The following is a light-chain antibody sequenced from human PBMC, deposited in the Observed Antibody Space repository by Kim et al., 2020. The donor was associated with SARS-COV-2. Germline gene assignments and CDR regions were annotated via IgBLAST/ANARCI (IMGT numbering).Light chain of an antibody. V-gene: IGKV3-11*01. CDR3: QQRSHWPPT. CDR1: QSVSSY. J-gene: IGKJ4*01. CDR2: DTS. Sequence: SLSPGERATLSCRASQSVSSYLAWYQQRPGQAPRLLIYDTSNRATGIPARFSGSGSGTDFTLIISSLEPEDFAVYSCQQRSHWPPTFGGGTKLEI.